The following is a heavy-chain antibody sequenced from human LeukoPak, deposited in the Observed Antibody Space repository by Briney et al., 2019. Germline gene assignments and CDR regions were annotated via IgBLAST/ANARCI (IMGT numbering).Heavy chain of an antibody. CDR1: GYTFTDYY. D-gene: IGHD3-22*01. Sequence: ASVKVSCKTSGYTFTDYYMHWVRQAPGQGLEWMGWINPNSGGTNSAQKFQGRVTMTSDTSVSTAYMELSRLTSDDTDVYHCARGSDSSGYPGFWGQGTLVTVSS. CDR3: ARGSDSSGYPGF. CDR2: INPNSGGT. V-gene: IGHV1-2*02. J-gene: IGHJ4*02.